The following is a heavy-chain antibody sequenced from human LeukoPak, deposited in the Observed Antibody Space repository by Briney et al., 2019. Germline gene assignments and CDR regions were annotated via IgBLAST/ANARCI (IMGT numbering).Heavy chain of an antibody. CDR1: GFTFSSYS. CDR3: ARGPYYYDSSGYYIDY. V-gene: IGHV3-21*01. CDR2: ISSSSSYI. D-gene: IGHD3-22*01. Sequence: GGSPRLSCAASGFTFSSYSMNWVRQAPGKGLEWVSSISSSSSYIYYADSVKGRFTISRDNAKNSLYLQMNSLRAEDTAVYYCARGPYYYDSSGYYIDYWGQGTLVTVSS. J-gene: IGHJ4*02.